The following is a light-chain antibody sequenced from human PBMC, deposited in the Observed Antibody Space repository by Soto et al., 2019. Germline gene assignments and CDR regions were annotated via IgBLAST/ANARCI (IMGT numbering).Light chain of an antibody. V-gene: IGKV3-20*01. CDR3: EKYGRSTYT. J-gene: IGKJ2*01. CDR2: GAY. CDR1: QSVSSSY. Sequence: EIVVTQSPGTLSLSPGERATLSCRASQSVSSSYLAWYQHKPGQTPSLLSYGAYSRATAIPDRFSGSGSGTDFTLTVSRLEPEELAAYHCEKYGRSTYTFGQGTKLASK.